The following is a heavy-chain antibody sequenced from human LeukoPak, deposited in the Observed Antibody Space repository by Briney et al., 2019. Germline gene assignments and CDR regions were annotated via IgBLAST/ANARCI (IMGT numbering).Heavy chain of an antibody. CDR2: VYHSGST. V-gene: IGHV4-4*02. J-gene: IGHJ4*02. Sequence: SETLSLTCAVSGGSISSSNWWSWVRQPPGKGLEWIGEVYHSGSTNYNPSLKSRVTMSVDKSKNQFSLNLSSVTAADTAVYYCASLEAVAGTGYWGQGTLVTVFS. D-gene: IGHD6-19*01. CDR1: GGSISSSNW. CDR3: ASLEAVAGTGY.